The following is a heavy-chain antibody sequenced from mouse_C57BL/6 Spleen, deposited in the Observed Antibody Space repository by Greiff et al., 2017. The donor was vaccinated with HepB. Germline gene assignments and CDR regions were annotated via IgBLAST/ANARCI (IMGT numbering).Heavy chain of an antibody. V-gene: IGHV14-1*01. CDR1: GFNIKDYY. CDR2: IDPEDGDT. D-gene: IGHD1-1*01. CDR3: TPHPYYYGSSPYYFDY. Sequence: EVKLQQSGAELVRPGASVKLSCTASGFNIKDYYMHWVKQRPEQGLEWIGRIDPEDGDTEYAPKFQGKATMTADTSSNTAYLQLSSLTSEDTAVYYCTPHPYYYGSSPYYFDYWGQGTTLTVSS. J-gene: IGHJ2*01.